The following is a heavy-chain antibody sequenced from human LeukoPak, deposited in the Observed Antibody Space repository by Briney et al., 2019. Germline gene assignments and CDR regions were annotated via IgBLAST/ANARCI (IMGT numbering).Heavy chain of an antibody. Sequence: ASVKVSCKVSGYTFNSYYMHWVRQAPGQGLEWMGIINPSGGRTSYAQKFQGRVTMTGDTSTRTIYIELYSLRSDDTAVYYCARGGRDYGDPRFDPWGQGTLVTVSS. V-gene: IGHV1-46*02. CDR2: INPSGGRT. CDR3: ARGGRDYGDPRFDP. D-gene: IGHD4-17*01. J-gene: IGHJ5*02. CDR1: GYTFNSYY.